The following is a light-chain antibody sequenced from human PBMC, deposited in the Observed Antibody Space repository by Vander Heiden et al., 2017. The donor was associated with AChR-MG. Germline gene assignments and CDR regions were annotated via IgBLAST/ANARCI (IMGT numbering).Light chain of an antibody. CDR3: NSRDSSGNHLGV. Sequence: SSELTQDPAVSVAFGQTVRTTCPGDSARSYYASWYQQKPGQAPVLVIYGKNNRPSGIPDRFSGSSSGNTASLTITGAQAEDEADYYCNSRDSSGNHLGVFGGGTKLTVL. V-gene: IGLV3-19*01. CDR1: SARSYY. CDR2: GKN. J-gene: IGLJ2*01.